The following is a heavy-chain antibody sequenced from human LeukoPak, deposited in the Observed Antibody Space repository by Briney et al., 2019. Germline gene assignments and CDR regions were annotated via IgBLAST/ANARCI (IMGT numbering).Heavy chain of an antibody. Sequence: ASVKVSCKASGYTFTGYYMHWVRQAPGQGLEWMGWINPNSGGTNYAQKFQGRVTMTRDTSISTAYMELSRLRSDDTAVYYCARAWYVDTAYDYWGQGTLVTVSS. CDR2: INPNSGGT. CDR1: GYTFTGYY. D-gene: IGHD5-18*01. V-gene: IGHV1-2*02. CDR3: ARAWYVDTAYDY. J-gene: IGHJ4*02.